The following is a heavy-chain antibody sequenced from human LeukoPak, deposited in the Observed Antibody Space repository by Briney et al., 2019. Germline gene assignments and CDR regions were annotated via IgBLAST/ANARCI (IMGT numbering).Heavy chain of an antibody. CDR2: IYYSGST. CDR3: AREGGYYKPIDY. D-gene: IGHD3-3*01. CDR1: GDSISSYY. Sequence: SETLSLTCTVSGDSISSYYWSWIRQPPGKGLEWLGYIYYSGSTNYNPSLKSRVTISVDTSKSQFSLKLSSVTAADTAVYYCAREGGYYKPIDYWGQGTLVTVSS. V-gene: IGHV4-59*01. J-gene: IGHJ4*02.